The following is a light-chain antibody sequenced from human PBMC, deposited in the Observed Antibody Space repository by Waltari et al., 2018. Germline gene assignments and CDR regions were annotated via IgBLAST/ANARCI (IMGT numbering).Light chain of an antibody. Sequence: SSELTQDPAVSVALGQTSRITCQGDSLRRSYASWYQQKPRQAPVLVIYGNNNRPSVIPNRFSGSSSGNTASLTITGAQAEDEADYYCNSRDSSGNHLVVFGGGTKLTVL. CDR1: SLRRSY. CDR2: GNN. J-gene: IGLJ2*01. V-gene: IGLV3-19*01. CDR3: NSRDSSGNHLVV.